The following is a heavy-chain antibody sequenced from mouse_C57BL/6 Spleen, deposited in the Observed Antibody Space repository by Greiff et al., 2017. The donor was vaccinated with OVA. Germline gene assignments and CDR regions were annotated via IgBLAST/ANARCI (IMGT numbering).Heavy chain of an antibody. V-gene: IGHV1-74*01. Sequence: VQLQQPGAELVKPGASVKVSCKASGYTFPSYWMHWVKQRPGQGLEWIGRIHPSDSDTNYNQKFKGKATLTVDKSSSTAYMQLSSLTSEDSAVYYCAKLQRSYWYFDVWGTGTTVTVSS. D-gene: IGHD1-1*01. CDR3: AKLQRSYWYFDV. CDR1: GYTFPSYW. J-gene: IGHJ1*03. CDR2: IHPSDSDT.